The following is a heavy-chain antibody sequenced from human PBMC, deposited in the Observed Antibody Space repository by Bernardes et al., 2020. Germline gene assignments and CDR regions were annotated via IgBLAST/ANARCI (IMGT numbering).Heavy chain of an antibody. D-gene: IGHD6-6*01. J-gene: IGHJ6*02. V-gene: IGHV1-69*04. Sequence: SVKVSCKASGGTFSSYGISWVRQAPGQGLEWMGRIIPILGITNYAQKFQGRVTITADKSTTTAYMKLESLRSDDTAVYYCARDFRYSSSSGLSRYYYYGLDVWGQGTTVTVSS. CDR1: GGTFSSYG. CDR2: IIPILGIT. CDR3: ARDFRYSSSSGLSRYYYYGLDV.